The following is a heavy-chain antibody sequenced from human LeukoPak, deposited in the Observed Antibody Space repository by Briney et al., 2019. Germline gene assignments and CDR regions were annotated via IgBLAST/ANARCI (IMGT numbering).Heavy chain of an antibody. CDR1: GGSISSGDYY. CDR3: ARSGGKYCSSTSCYTGSFDY. CDR2: IYYSGST. J-gene: IGHJ4*02. D-gene: IGHD2-2*02. V-gene: IGHV4-30-4*08. Sequence: SQTLSLTCTVSGGSISSGDYYWSWIRQPPGKGLEWIGYIYYSGSTYYNPSLKSRLTISVDTSRNQFSLRLSSVTAADTAVYYCARSGGKYCSSTSCYTGSFDYWGQGTLVTVSS.